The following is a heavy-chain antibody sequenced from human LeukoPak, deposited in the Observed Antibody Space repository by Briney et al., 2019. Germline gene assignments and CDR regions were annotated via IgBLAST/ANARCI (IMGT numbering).Heavy chain of an antibody. J-gene: IGHJ6*02. V-gene: IGHV5-51*01. CDR2: IYPGDSDT. Sequence: GESLKISCQGSGYSFTNYWISWVRQMPGKGLEWMGIIYPGDSDTRYSPSFQGQVTISADKSISTAYLHWSSLKASDTAMYYCARTAYCGGDCYQLFYYYGMDVWGQGTTVTVSS. CDR1: GYSFTNYW. CDR3: ARTAYCGGDCYQLFYYYGMDV. D-gene: IGHD2-21*02.